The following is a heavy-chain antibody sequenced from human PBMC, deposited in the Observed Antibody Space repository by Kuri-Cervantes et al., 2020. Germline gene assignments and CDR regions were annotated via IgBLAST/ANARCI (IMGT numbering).Heavy chain of an antibody. CDR2: INHSGST. CDR1: GGSFSDYY. D-gene: IGHD1-14*01. V-gene: IGHV4-34*01. Sequence: LSCAVYGGSFSDYYWTWIRQPPGKGLEWIGEINHSGSTNYNPSLKSRVTISVDKSKMQFSLKLTSVTAADTAVYYCARGSPVSAVNNWGQGTLVTVSS. J-gene: IGHJ4*02. CDR3: ARGSPVSAVNN.